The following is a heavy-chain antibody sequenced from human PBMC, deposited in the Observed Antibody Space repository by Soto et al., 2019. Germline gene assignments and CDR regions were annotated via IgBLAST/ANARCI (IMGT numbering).Heavy chain of an antibody. J-gene: IGHJ4*02. CDR3: TTDQGSIAVSHPDY. V-gene: IGHV3-15*01. Sequence: PXGSLRLSWAASGFTFSNAWMSWVRQAPGKGLEWVGLIKSKTDGVTTDYAAPVKGRFTISRDDSKNTLYLQMNSLKTEDTAVYYCTTDQGSIAVSHPDYWGQGTLVTVSS. CDR2: IKSKTDGVTT. CDR1: GFTFSNAW. D-gene: IGHD6-19*01.